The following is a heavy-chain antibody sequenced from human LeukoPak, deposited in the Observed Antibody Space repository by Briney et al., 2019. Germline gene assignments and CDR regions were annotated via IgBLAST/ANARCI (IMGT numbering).Heavy chain of an antibody. D-gene: IGHD5-18*01. J-gene: IGHJ4*02. V-gene: IGHV4-59*01. CDR1: GDSIKSYY. CDR2: IYYSGNI. Sequence: PSETLSLTCTVSGDSIKSYYWTWIRQTPGKGLEWIGHIYYSGNINYNPSLKSRVTISLDTSKRQFSLKLSSVTAADTAVYYCARGGYSYVNYFDYWGQGTLVTVSS. CDR3: ARGGYSYVNYFDY.